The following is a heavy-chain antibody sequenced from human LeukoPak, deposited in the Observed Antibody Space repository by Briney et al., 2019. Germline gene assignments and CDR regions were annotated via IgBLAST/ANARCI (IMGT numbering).Heavy chain of an antibody. CDR2: ISSGSIYI. Sequence: GGSLRLSCAASGFTFRSYAMSWVRQAPGKGLEWVSSISSGSIYIYYADSVRGRFTISRDNAKNSLYLQMNSLRAEDTAVYYCARRLELGYDAFDIWGQGTMVTVSS. V-gene: IGHV3-21*01. CDR3: ARRLELGYDAFDI. J-gene: IGHJ3*02. D-gene: IGHD5-24*01. CDR1: GFTFRSYA.